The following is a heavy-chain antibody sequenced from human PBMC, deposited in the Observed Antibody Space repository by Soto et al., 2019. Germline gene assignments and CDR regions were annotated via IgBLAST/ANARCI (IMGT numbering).Heavy chain of an antibody. Sequence: QLQLQESGPGLVKPSETLSLTCTVSGGSISSSSYYWGWIRQPPGKGLEWIGSIYYSGSTYYNPSLKSRVTISVDTSKNQFSLKLSSVTAADTAVYYSARKGDYYDSSGYFDYWGQGTLVTVSS. D-gene: IGHD3-22*01. CDR3: ARKGDYYDSSGYFDY. CDR2: IYYSGST. V-gene: IGHV4-39*01. CDR1: GGSISSSSYY. J-gene: IGHJ4*02.